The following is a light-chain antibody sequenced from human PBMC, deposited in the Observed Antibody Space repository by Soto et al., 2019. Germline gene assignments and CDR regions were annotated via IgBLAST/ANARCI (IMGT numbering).Light chain of an antibody. J-gene: IGKJ4*01. CDR3: QQSYSTPLT. Sequence: DIQMTQSPSSLSASVGDRVTITCRASQSISSYLNWYQQKPGKAPKLLIYAASSLQSGVPSRCSGSGSGTDFALTISSLQPEDFATYYCQQSYSTPLTFGGGTKV. CDR1: QSISSY. V-gene: IGKV1-39*01. CDR2: AAS.